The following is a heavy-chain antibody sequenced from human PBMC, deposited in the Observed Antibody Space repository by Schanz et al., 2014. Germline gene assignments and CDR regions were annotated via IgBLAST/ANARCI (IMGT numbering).Heavy chain of an antibody. D-gene: IGHD6-13*01. CDR1: GITFSSHS. J-gene: IGHJ4*02. Sequence: EVHLVESGGGLVQPGGSLRLSCAASGITFSSHSFNWVRQAPGKGLEWISYITYNGGTIYYADSVKGRFTISRDNAKNSLYLEMNSLRAEDTAVYYCAKSQGSSFASWGQGTLVTVSS. CDR3: AKSQGSSFAS. CDR2: ITYNGGTI. V-gene: IGHV3-48*01.